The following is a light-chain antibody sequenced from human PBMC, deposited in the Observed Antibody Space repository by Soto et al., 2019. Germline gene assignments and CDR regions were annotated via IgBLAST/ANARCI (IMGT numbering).Light chain of an antibody. Sequence: EIVLTQSPGTLSLSPGERASLSCRTSQSISTNSLVWYQQKPGQAPRFVIYSAFSRATGIPDRFSGSGSGTDFTLTISRLEPEDFAVYYCPHYGTSPPYTFGQGTKLEIK. CDR1: QSISTNS. CDR2: SAF. V-gene: IGKV3-20*01. CDR3: PHYGTSPPYT. J-gene: IGKJ2*01.